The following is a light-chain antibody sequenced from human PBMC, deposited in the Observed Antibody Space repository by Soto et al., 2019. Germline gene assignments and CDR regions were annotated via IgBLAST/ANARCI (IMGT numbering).Light chain of an antibody. J-gene: IGKJ5*01. CDR2: GAS. CDR3: QQYNNWPPT. CDR1: QSVSGN. Sequence: EIVMTQSPATLSVPTGERATLSCRASQSVSGNLAWYQQKPGQAPRLLIYGASTRATGIPARFSGSGSGTDFTLTISSLQSEDFALYYCQQYNNWPPTFGQGTRLEIK. V-gene: IGKV3-15*01.